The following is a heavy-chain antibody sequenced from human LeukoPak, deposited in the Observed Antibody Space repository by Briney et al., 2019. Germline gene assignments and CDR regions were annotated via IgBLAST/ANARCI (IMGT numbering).Heavy chain of an antibody. CDR2: INPSGGST. V-gene: IGHV1-46*01. Sequence: GASVKVSCKASGYTFTSYYMHWVRQAPGQGLEWMGIINPSGGSTSYAQKFQGRVTITADKSTSTAYMELSSLRSEDTAVYYCARERQQRGYYYYYDGMDVWGQGTTVTVSS. J-gene: IGHJ6*02. CDR1: GYTFTSYY. D-gene: IGHD6-13*01. CDR3: ARERQQRGYYYYYDGMDV.